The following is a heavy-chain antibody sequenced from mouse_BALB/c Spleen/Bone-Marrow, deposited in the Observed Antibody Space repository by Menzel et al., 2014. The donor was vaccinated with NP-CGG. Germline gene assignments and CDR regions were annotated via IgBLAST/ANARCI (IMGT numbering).Heavy chain of an antibody. V-gene: IGHV4-1*02. Sequence: DVKLVESGGGLVQPGGSLKLSCAASGFDFSRYWMSWVRQAPGKGLEWIGEINPDSSTINYTPSLKDKFIISRDSAKNTLYLQMSKVRSEDTALYYCARRGLRREAYYAMDYWGQGTSVTVSS. D-gene: IGHD2-4*01. CDR1: GFDFSRYW. CDR2: INPDSSTI. J-gene: IGHJ4*01. CDR3: ARRGLRREAYYAMDY.